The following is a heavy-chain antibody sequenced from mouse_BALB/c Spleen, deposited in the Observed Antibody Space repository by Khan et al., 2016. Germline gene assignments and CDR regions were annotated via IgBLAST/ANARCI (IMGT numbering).Heavy chain of an antibody. D-gene: IGHD1-1*01. CDR2: ISPGSGGT. CDR3: ASQYGSSYVGFAY. J-gene: IGHJ3*01. V-gene: IGHV1-54*01. CDR1: EYAFTNFL. Sequence: QVQLQQSGAELVRPGTSVKVSCKASEYAFTNFLIEWVKQRPGQGLEWIGVISPGSGGTNYNEKFKGKATLTADKSSSTAYMQLSSLTSDDSAVYFCASQYGSSYVGFAYWGQGTLVTVSA.